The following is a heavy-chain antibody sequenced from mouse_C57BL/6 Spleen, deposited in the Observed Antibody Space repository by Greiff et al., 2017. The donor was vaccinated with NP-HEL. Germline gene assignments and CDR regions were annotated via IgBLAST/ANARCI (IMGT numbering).Heavy chain of an antibody. J-gene: IGHJ3*01. CDR3: ARRGDGLFAY. Sequence: QVQLQQPGAELVMPGASVKLSCKASGYTFTSYWMHWVKQRPGQGLEWIGEIDPSDSYTNYNQKFKGKSTLTVDKSSSTAYMQLSSLTSEDSAVYYCARRGDGLFAYWGQGTLVTVSA. V-gene: IGHV1-69*01. CDR1: GYTFTSYW. CDR2: IDPSDSYT. D-gene: IGHD2-3*01.